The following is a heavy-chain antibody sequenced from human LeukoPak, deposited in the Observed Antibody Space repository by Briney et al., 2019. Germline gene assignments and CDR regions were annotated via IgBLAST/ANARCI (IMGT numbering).Heavy chain of an antibody. CDR2: IYHSGST. CDR3: ARDCSSTSCYRGALDP. V-gene: IGHV4-30-2*01. D-gene: IGHD2-2*02. Sequence: SETLSLTCAVSGGSISCGGYSWSWIRQPPGKGLEWIGYIYHSGSTYYNPSLKSRVTISVDRSKNQFSLKLSSVTAADTAVYYCARDCSSTSCYRGALDPWGQGTLVTVSS. CDR1: GGSISCGGYS. J-gene: IGHJ5*02.